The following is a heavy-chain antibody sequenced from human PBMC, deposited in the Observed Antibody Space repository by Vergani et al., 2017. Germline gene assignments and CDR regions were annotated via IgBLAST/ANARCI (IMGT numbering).Heavy chain of an antibody. Sequence: QVQLQQWGAGLLKPSETLSLTCAVYGGSFSGYYWSWIRQPPGKGLEWIGEINHSGSTNYNPSLKSRVTISVDTSKNQFSLKLSSVTAADTAVYYCARHVWGPGPYYFDYWGQGTLVTVSS. D-gene: IGHD2-8*01. CDR3: ARHVWGPGPYYFDY. V-gene: IGHV4-34*01. CDR2: INHSGST. CDR1: GGSFSGYY. J-gene: IGHJ4*02.